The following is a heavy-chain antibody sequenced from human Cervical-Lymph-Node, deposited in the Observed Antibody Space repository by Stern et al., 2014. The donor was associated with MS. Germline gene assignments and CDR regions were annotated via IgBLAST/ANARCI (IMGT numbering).Heavy chain of an antibody. V-gene: IGHV1-46*01. Sequence: QVQLVQSGAEVKKPGASVKVSCKASGYTFTSYYMHWVRQAPGQGLEWKGIINPSGGSTSYAQKFQGRVTMTRDTSTSTVYMELSSLRSEDTAVYYCARGGDYGYYYYYYGMDVWGQGTTVTVSS. D-gene: IGHD4-17*01. CDR1: GYTFTSYY. CDR3: ARGGDYGYYYYYYGMDV. J-gene: IGHJ6*02. CDR2: INPSGGST.